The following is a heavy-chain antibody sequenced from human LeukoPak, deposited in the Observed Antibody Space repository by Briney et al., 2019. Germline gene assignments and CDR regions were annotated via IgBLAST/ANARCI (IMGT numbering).Heavy chain of an antibody. J-gene: IGHJ4*02. CDR1: GGTFSSYA. D-gene: IGHD6-13*01. Sequence: ASVKVSCKASGGTFSSYAISWVRQAPGQGLEWMGRIIPILGIANYAQKFQGRVTITADKSTSTAYMELSSLRSEDTAVYYCARVGIAAAGTHDYWGQGTLVTVSS. CDR2: IIPILGIA. CDR3: ARVGIAAAGTHDY. V-gene: IGHV1-69*04.